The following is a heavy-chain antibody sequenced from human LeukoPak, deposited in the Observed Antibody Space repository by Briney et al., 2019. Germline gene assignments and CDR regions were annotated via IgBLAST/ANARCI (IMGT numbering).Heavy chain of an antibody. D-gene: IGHD6-6*01. V-gene: IGHV3-49*03. Sequence: PGGSLRLSCTASGFTFGDYAMSWFRQAPGKGLERVGFIRSKAYGGTTEYAASVKGRFTISRDDSKSIAYLQMNSLKTEDTAVYYSSSSPGGYYYMDVWGKGTTVTVSS. CDR2: IRSKAYGGTT. J-gene: IGHJ6*03. CDR3: SSSPGGYYYMDV. CDR1: GFTFGDYA.